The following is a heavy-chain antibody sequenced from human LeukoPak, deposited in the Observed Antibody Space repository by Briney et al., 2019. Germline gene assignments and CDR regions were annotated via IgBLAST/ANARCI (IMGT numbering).Heavy chain of an antibody. CDR3: ARGSGSCSSDYYYGMDV. CDR2: INHSGST. CDR1: GGSFSGYY. Sequence: SETLSLTCAVYGGSFSGYYWSWIRQPPGKGLEWIGEINHSGSTNYNPSLKSRVTISVDTSKNQFSLKLSSVTAADTAVYYCARGSGSCSSDYYYGMDVWGQGTTVTVSS. V-gene: IGHV4-34*01. J-gene: IGHJ6*02. D-gene: IGHD1-26*01.